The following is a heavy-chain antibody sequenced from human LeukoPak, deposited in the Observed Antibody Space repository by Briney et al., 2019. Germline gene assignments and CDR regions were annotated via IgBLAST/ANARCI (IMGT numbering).Heavy chain of an antibody. Sequence: GGSLRLSCAASGFTFSSYAMSWVRQAPGKGLEWVSAISGSGGSTYYADSVKGRVTISRDNAKNSLYLQMNSLRAEDTAVYYCARDWDYYGSGYWGQGTLVTVSS. D-gene: IGHD3-10*01. CDR3: ARDWDYYGSGY. CDR2: ISGSGGST. V-gene: IGHV3-23*01. CDR1: GFTFSSYA. J-gene: IGHJ4*02.